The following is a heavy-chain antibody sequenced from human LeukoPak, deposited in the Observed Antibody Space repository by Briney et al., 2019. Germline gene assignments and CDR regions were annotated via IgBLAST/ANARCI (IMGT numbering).Heavy chain of an antibody. CDR1: GRPVRRAW. V-gene: IGHV3-15*01. CDR2: FKSKTAT. Sequence: GRSLRLCCAASGRPVRRAWMNWCRQAPGKGLEWIGHFKSKTATNYAAPVKGRFTFSSDDSQNTLYLQMSSLKTEDTAVYYCTTDLAAVGKGEFDYWGQGTLVTVSS. CDR3: TTDLAAVGKGEFDY. J-gene: IGHJ4*02. D-gene: IGHD6-13*01.